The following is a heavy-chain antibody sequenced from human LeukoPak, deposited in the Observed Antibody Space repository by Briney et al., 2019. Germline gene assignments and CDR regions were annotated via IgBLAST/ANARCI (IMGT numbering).Heavy chain of an antibody. CDR1: GYSFTSYW. CDR2: IYPGDSDT. V-gene: IGHV5-51*01. J-gene: IGHJ5*02. CDR3: ARGWFGELSDPVLDA. Sequence: GESLKISCKGSGYSFTSYWSGWVRQMPGKGLEWMGIIYPGDSDTRYSPSFQGQVTISADKSISTAYLQWSSLKASDTAMYYCARGWFGELSDPVLDAWGQGTLVTVSS. D-gene: IGHD3-10*01.